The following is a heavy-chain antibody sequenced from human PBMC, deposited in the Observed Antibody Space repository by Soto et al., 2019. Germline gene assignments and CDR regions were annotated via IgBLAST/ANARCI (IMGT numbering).Heavy chain of an antibody. D-gene: IGHD4-17*01. J-gene: IGHJ6*03. CDR2: ISAYNGNT. CDR3: EREGLTTVTTVYYYYYMDV. CDR1: GYTFTSYG. V-gene: IGHV1-18*01. Sequence: ASVKVSCKASGYTFTSYGISWVRQAPGQGLEWMGWISAYNGNTNYAQKLQGRVTMTTDTSTSTAYMELRSLRSDDTAVYYCEREGLTTVTTVYYYYYMDVWGRGTTVTVSS.